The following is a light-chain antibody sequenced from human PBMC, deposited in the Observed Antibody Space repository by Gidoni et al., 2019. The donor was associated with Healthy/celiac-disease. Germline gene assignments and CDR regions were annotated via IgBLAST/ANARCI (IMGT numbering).Light chain of an antibody. J-gene: IGLJ2*01. V-gene: IGLV3-1*01. CDR3: QAWDSSIVV. CDR1: KLGDKY. CDR2: QDS. Sequence: SYDLTHPPAVSVSPGQTASITCSGDKLGDKYACWYQQKPGQYPVLVIYQDSKRPSGIPERFSGSNSGNTATLTISGTQAMDEAAYYCQAWDSSIVVFGGGTKLTVL.